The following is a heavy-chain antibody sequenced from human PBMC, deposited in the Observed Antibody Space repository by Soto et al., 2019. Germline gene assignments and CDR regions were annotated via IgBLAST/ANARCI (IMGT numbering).Heavy chain of an antibody. Sequence: EVQLVESGGGLVQPGGSLRLSCAASGFTFSSYSMNWVRQAPGKGLEWVSYISSSSSTIYYADSVKGRFTISRDNAKNSLYLQMNSLRDEDTAVYYCARQKSYSSGWYFDLWGRGTLVTGSS. CDR1: GFTFSSYS. V-gene: IGHV3-48*02. CDR3: ARQKSYSSGWYFDL. J-gene: IGHJ2*01. CDR2: ISSSSSTI. D-gene: IGHD6-19*01.